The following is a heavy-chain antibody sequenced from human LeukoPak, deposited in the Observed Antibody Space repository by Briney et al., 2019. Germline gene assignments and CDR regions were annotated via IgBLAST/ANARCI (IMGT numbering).Heavy chain of an antibody. CDR2: INPNSGGT. Sequence: ASVKVSCKASGYTFTSYYMHWVRQAPGQGLEGMGWINPNSGGTNYAQKFQGRVTMTRDTSISTAYMELSRLRSDDTAVYYCAVGIWFGGHHDYWGQGTLVTVSS. CDR3: AVGIWFGGHHDY. D-gene: IGHD3-10*01. V-gene: IGHV1-2*02. CDR1: GYTFTSYY. J-gene: IGHJ4*02.